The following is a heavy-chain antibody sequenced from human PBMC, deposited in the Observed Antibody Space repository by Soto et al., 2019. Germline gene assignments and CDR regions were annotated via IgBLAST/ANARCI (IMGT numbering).Heavy chain of an antibody. V-gene: IGHV1-69*08. CDR3: ARDRKMTLPAAFDI. D-gene: IGHD3-3*02. CDR2: IIPILGIA. CDR1: GGTFSSYT. Sequence: QVQLVQSGAEVKKPGSSVKVSCKASGGTFSSYTISWVRQAPGQGLEWMGRIIPILGIANYAQKFQGRVTITADKSTSTAYMELSSLRSEDTAVYYCARDRKMTLPAAFDIWGQGTMVTVSS. J-gene: IGHJ3*02.